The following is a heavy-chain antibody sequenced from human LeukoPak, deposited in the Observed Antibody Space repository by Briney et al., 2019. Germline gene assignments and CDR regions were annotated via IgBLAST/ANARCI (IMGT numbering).Heavy chain of an antibody. CDR1: GYTFTGYY. J-gene: IGHJ4*02. CDR2: VNPDNGVT. V-gene: IGHV1-2*02. CDR3: ARYSVDYGPWFPEF. D-gene: IGHD1-26*01. Sequence: ASVKVSCKTSGYTFTGYYVNWVGQAPGQGLEWMGWVNPDNGVTHFSQKFHARVTMTRDTSISTAYMELNRLASDDTAVYYCARYSVDYGPWFPEFWGQGTLVTVSS.